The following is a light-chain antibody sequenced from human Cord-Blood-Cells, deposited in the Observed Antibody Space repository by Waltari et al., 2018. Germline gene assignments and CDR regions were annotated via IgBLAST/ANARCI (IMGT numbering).Light chain of an antibody. CDR1: QGISSY. CDR2: AAS. V-gene: IGKV1-9*01. Sequence: DIQLTQSPSFLSASVGDRVTITCRASQGISSYLAWYQQKPGKAPKLLIYAASTLQSGVPSRFSGSGSGTEFTLTLRSLQPEDFATYYCQQLKSYRCTFGQGTKLEIK. J-gene: IGKJ2*02. CDR3: QQLKSYRCT.